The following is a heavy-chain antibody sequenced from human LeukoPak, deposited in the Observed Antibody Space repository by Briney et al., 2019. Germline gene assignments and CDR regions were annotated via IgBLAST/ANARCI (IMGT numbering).Heavy chain of an antibody. CDR1: GYSISSGYY. Sequence: SETLSLTCTVSGYSISSGYYWGWIRQPPGKGLEWIGSIYHSGSTCYNPSLKSRVTISVDTSKNQFSLKLSSVTAADTAMYYCARERAGDTAMDEGFDYWGQGTLVTVSS. D-gene: IGHD5-18*01. V-gene: IGHV4-38-2*02. J-gene: IGHJ4*02. CDR3: ARERAGDTAMDEGFDY. CDR2: IYHSGST.